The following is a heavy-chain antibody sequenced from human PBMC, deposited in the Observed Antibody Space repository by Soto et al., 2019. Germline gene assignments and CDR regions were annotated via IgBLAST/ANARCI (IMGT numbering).Heavy chain of an antibody. CDR3: VRDPNCGGDCYPDY. D-gene: IGHD2-21*02. Sequence: ASVKVSCKTSGYTFSSYGISWVRQAPGQGLEWMGWISGYNGHTNYAQKFQGRITVTTDTSTRTAYMELRSLRSDDTAMYYCVRDPNCGGDCYPDYWGQGTLVTVSS. J-gene: IGHJ4*02. CDR2: ISGYNGHT. V-gene: IGHV1-18*01. CDR1: GYTFSSYG.